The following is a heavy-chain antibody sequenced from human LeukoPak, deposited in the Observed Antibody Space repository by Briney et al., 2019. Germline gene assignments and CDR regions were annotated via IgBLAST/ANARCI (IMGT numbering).Heavy chain of an antibody. CDR3: ASDYFDRTGYYGFIY. J-gene: IGHJ4*02. Sequence: PSETLSLTCTVSGGSLTDYHWIWIRQPAGKGLEWIGRLYTSGSTNYNPSLKSRVSMSVDTSKKQFSLRLSSVTAADSAIYYCASDYFDRTGYYGFIYWGQGSLVTISS. CDR2: LYTSGST. CDR1: GGSLTDYH. V-gene: IGHV4-4*07. D-gene: IGHD3-22*01.